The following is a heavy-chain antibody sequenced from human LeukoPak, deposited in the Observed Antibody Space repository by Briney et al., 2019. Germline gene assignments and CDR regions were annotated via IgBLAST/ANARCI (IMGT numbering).Heavy chain of an antibody. Sequence: GGSLSLSCAASGFTFSSYAMHWVRQAPGKGLEWVAVISYDGSNKYYADSVKGRFTISRDNSKNTLYLQMNSLRAEDTAVYYCAAARPDFWSGHGGFDYWGQGTLVTVSS. CDR3: AAARPDFWSGHGGFDY. J-gene: IGHJ4*02. V-gene: IGHV3-30-3*01. CDR2: ISYDGSNK. CDR1: GFTFSSYA. D-gene: IGHD3-3*01.